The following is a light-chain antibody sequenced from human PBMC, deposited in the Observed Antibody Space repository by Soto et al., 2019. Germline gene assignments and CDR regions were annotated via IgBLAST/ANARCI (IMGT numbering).Light chain of an antibody. CDR2: DTS. CDR1: QSVTFY. V-gene: IGKV3-11*01. Sequence: EIVLTQSPATLSLSPGQRATLSCRASQSVTFYLAWYQQKPCQAPSLLIYDTSNRATGIPARFSGSGSGTEFTLTLSSREPGDFAVYYCQQRGTWPPTFGQGTKLEIK. J-gene: IGKJ2*01. CDR3: QQRGTWPPT.